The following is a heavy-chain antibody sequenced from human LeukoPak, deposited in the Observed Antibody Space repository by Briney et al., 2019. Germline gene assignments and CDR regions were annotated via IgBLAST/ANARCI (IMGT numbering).Heavy chain of an antibody. D-gene: IGHD3-10*01. CDR3: ARDGITMRILEY. CDR1: GFTFSSYE. J-gene: IGHJ4*02. CDR2: ISRSKNYI. V-gene: IGHV3-21*01. Sequence: GGSLRLSCAASGFTFSSYEMNWVRQAPGKGLEWVSSISRSKNYIYYADSVKGRFTISRDDAKKSMYLQMNSLRAEDTAVYYCARDGITMRILEYWGQGTLVTVSS.